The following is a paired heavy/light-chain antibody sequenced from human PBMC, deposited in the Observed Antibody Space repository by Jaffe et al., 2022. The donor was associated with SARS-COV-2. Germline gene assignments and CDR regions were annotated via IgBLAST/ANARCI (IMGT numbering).Light chain of an antibody. Sequence: NFMLTQPHSVSESPGKTVTISCTGSSGSIASNSVQWYQQRPGSAPTTVIYEDNQRPSGVPDRFSGSIDRSSNSASLTISGLKTEDEADYYCQSYDSSNYWVFGGGTKLTVL. V-gene: IGLV6-57*02. CDR2: EDN. CDR3: QSYDSSNYWV. J-gene: IGLJ3*02. CDR1: SGSIASNS.
Heavy chain of an antibody. J-gene: IGHJ4*02. CDR2: ITGSGGYT. Sequence: EVQLVESGGGLVQPGGSLRLSCAASGYTFSSYAMSWVRQAPGKGLEWVSGITGSGGYTYYADSVKGRFTISRDNSKNTLFLQMNSLRAADTAVYYCAKGLDYDRSGYDCWGQGTLVTVSS. D-gene: IGHD3-22*01. V-gene: IGHV3-23*04. CDR3: AKGLDYDRSGYDC. CDR1: GYTFSSYA.